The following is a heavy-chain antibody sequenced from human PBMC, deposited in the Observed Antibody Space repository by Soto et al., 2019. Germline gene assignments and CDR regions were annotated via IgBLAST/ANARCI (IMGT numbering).Heavy chain of an antibody. CDR1: DGSFSGYY. J-gene: IGHJ4*02. D-gene: IGHD3-16*01. CDR2: INHSGST. CDR3: TRGRGRRTVITRVPYFDY. V-gene: IGHV4-34*01. Sequence: QVQLQQWGAGLLKPSETLSLTCAVYDGSFSGYYWTWIRQPPGKGLEWTGEINHSGSTSYNPSHKSRVTISVDTSKNQFSLKLRSVTAADTAVYYCTRGRGRRTVITRVPYFDYWGQGTLVTVSS.